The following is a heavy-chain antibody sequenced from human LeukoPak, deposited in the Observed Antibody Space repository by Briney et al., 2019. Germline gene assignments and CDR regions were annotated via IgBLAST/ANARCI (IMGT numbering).Heavy chain of an antibody. J-gene: IGHJ4*02. CDR3: ARDFIVVVPAAPFDY. CDR2: IKQDGSEK. CDR1: GFTLSSYW. D-gene: IGHD2-2*01. V-gene: IGHV3-7*01. Sequence: GGSLRLSCAASGFTLSSYWMSWVRQAPGKGLEWVANIKQDGSEKYYVDSVKGRFTISRDNAKNSLYLQMNSLRAEDTAVYHTARDFIVVVPAAPFDYWGQGTLVTVSS.